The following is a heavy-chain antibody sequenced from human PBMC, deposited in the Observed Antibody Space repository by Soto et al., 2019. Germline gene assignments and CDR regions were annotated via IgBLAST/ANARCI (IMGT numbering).Heavy chain of an antibody. D-gene: IGHD6-13*01. Sequence: SETLSLTCNVSGGSISSSRSYWAWFRQPPGKELEWIANIFYAGNTYYNPSLKSRVTVSVDTSKNQFSLKLDSVTAADTAVYYCARQAAAPGIDLWFDPWXQGTLVTVSS. CDR3: ARQAAAPGIDLWFDP. CDR1: GGSISSSRSY. CDR2: IFYAGNT. V-gene: IGHV4-39*01. J-gene: IGHJ5*02.